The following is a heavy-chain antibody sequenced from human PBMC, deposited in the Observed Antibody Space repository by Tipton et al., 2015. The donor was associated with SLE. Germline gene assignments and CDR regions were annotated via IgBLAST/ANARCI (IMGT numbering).Heavy chain of an antibody. J-gene: IGHJ3*02. CDR2: ISSSSSYI. D-gene: IGHD3-22*01. V-gene: IGHV3-21*03. CDR1: GFTFSSYS. Sequence: GSLRLSCAASGFTFSSYSMNWVRQAPGKGLEWVSSISSSSSYIYYADSVKGRFTISRDNAKNSLYLQMNSLRAEDTAVYYCARVLLYYYDSSGCAFDIWGQGTMVTVSS. CDR3: ARVLLYYYDSSGCAFDI.